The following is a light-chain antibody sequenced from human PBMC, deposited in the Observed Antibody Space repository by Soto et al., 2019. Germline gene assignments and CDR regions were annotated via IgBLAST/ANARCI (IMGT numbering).Light chain of an antibody. Sequence: ILLTQSPGTLSLSPVERATLAGRAIQSIDNNHLAWYQQKPGQAPRLLIHGTSNRATGIPDRFSGSGSGTDFTLTFSRLEPEDFAVYYCEYYGTSITFGGGTKVDIK. CDR3: EYYGTSIT. V-gene: IGKV3-20*01. CDR2: GTS. J-gene: IGKJ4*01. CDR1: QSIDNNH.